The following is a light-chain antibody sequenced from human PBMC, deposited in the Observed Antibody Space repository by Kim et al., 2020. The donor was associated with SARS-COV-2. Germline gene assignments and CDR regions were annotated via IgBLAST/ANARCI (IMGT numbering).Light chain of an antibody. V-gene: IGLV3-19*01. CDR1: SLRKYY. J-gene: IGLJ2*01. CDR2: GKN. Sequence: SSELTQDPAVSVALGQTVRITCQGDSLRKYYASWYQQKPGQAPALVIYGKNNRPSGIPDRFSGSSSGNTASLTITGAQAEDDADFYCNSRDSSGNVVFGGGTQLTVL. CDR3: NSRDSSGNVV.